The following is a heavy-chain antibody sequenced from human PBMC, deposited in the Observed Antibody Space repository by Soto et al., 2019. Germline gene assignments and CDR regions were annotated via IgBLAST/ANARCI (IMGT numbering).Heavy chain of an antibody. CDR1: GFTFSSYS. CDR2: ISSSSSYI. CDR3: ARGADYYDSSGYYLGAFDI. V-gene: IGHV3-21*01. J-gene: IGHJ3*02. D-gene: IGHD3-22*01. Sequence: GGSLRLSCAASGFTFSSYSMNWVRQAPGKGLEWVSSISSSSSYIYYADSVKGRVTISRDNAKNSLYLQMNSLRAEDTAVYYCARGADYYDSSGYYLGAFDIWGQGTMVTVSS.